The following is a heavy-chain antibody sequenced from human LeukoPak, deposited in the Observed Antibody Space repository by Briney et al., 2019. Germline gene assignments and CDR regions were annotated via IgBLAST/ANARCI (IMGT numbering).Heavy chain of an antibody. D-gene: IGHD2-2*01. Sequence: GGSLRLSCAASGFTFDDYAMHWVRQAPGKGLEGVSGISWNSGSIGYADSVKGRFTISRDNAKNSLYLQMNSLRAEDTALYYCAKDRGYQLLEDAFDIWGQGTMVTVSS. V-gene: IGHV3-9*01. CDR1: GFTFDDYA. J-gene: IGHJ3*02. CDR3: AKDRGYQLLEDAFDI. CDR2: ISWNSGSI.